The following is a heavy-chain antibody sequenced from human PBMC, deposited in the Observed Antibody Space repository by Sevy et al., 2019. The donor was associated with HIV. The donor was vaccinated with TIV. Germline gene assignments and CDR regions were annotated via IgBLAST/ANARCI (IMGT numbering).Heavy chain of an antibody. V-gene: IGHV3-23*01. J-gene: IGHJ4*02. Sequence: GGSLRLSCAASGFTFPINAVGWVRQAPGKGLEWVSLISGSGSSTYYADSVKGRFTISRDNSKNTLYLQMNSLRAEDTAVYYCAKSLPSSSTWYRSNYFDYWGQGTLVTVSS. CDR1: GFTFPINA. D-gene: IGHD6-13*01. CDR3: AKSLPSSSTWYRSNYFDY. CDR2: ISGSGSST.